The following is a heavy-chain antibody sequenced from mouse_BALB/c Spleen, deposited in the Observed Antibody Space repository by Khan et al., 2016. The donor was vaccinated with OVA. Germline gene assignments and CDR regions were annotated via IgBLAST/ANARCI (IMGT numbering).Heavy chain of an antibody. Sequence: EVELVESGGGLVRPGGSLKLSCAASGFSFSSYSMSWVRQTPEQRLEWVATISSGGTYTYYPDSVKGRFTISRDNATNTPYLELSSLKSEDTAIFDVPRRPADCGHNPYFDYWGQGTTLTVSA. D-gene: IGHD1-2*01. J-gene: IGHJ2*01. CDR2: ISSGGTYT. V-gene: IGHV5-6-4*01. CDR1: GFSFSSYS. CDR3: PRRPADCGHNPYFDY.